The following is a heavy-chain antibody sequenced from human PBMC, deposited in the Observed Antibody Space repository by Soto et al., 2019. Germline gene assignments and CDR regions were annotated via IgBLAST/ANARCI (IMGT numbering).Heavy chain of an antibody. CDR1: GGSISSSSYY. CDR3: AREIILTGHDAFDI. D-gene: IGHD3-9*01. CDR2: IYYSGST. J-gene: IGHJ3*02. Sequence: SETLSLTCTVSGGSISSSSYYWGWIRQPPGKGLEWIGNIYYSGSTNYNPSLKSRVTISVDTSKNQFSLKLSSVTAADTAVYYCAREIILTGHDAFDIWGQGTMVT. V-gene: IGHV4-61*01.